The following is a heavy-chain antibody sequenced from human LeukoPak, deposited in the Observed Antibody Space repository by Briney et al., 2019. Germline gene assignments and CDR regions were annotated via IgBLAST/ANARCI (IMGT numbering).Heavy chain of an antibody. Sequence: GRSLRLSCTASGFTFSSYAMHWVRQAPGKGLEWVAVISYDGSNKYYADSVKGRFTISRDNSKNTLYLQMNSLRAEDTAVYYCARDKYGSGSYYYYYYYGMDVWGQGTTVTVSS. CDR1: GFTFSSYA. D-gene: IGHD3-10*01. CDR2: ISYDGSNK. J-gene: IGHJ6*02. V-gene: IGHV3-30-3*01. CDR3: ARDKYGSGSYYYYYYYGMDV.